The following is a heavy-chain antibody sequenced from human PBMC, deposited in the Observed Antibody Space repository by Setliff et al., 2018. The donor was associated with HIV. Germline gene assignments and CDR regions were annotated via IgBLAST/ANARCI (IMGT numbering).Heavy chain of an antibody. CDR3: ARDASISSPYDAFDI. V-gene: IGHV3-23*01. CDR2: ISGSGDST. Sequence: GGSLRLSCAASGFTFSYHAMTWVRQAPGKGLEWVSGISGSGDSTFYAGSVKGRFTISRDNSKNTLYLQMGSLRAEDMAVYYCARDASISSPYDAFDIWGQGTMVTVSS. J-gene: IGHJ3*02. D-gene: IGHD6-6*01. CDR1: GFTFSYHA.